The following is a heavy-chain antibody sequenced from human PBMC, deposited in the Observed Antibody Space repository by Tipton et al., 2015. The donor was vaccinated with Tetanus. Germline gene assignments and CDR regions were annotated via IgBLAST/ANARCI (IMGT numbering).Heavy chain of an antibody. D-gene: IGHD3-9*01. CDR2: VYYSGST. CDR3: ARPGYYSRAYYHYRMDV. CDR1: GGSINNYY. Sequence: TLSLTCTVSGGSINNYYWSWIRQPPGKGLEWIGYVYYSGSTNYNPSLKSRVTISVDTSKNQFSLNLSSVTAADTAVYYCARPGYYSRAYYHYRMDVWGQGTTVTVSS. V-gene: IGHV4-59*12. J-gene: IGHJ6*02.